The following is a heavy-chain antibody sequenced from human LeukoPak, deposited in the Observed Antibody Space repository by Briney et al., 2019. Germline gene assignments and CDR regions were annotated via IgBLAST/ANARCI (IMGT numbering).Heavy chain of an antibody. Sequence: ASVKVSCKASGYPFNSYFIHWVRQAPGQGLEWLAIFNPHSGSTTYAQMFQDRVTVTGDMSASTVYMELTTLRSDDTAVYYCAREDSSSWYSWDWFDPWGQGTLVTVSS. CDR2: FNPHSGST. J-gene: IGHJ5*02. V-gene: IGHV1-46*02. D-gene: IGHD6-13*01. CDR3: AREDSSSWYSWDWFDP. CDR1: GYPFNSYF.